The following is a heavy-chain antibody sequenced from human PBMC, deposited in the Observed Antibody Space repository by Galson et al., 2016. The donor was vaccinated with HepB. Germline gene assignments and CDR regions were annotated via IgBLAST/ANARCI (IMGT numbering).Heavy chain of an antibody. CDR2: ISATSSYI. Sequence: SLRLSCAASEFIFSRFTMNWVRQAPGKGLEWVASISATSSYIYYSDSVKGRFSISRDKAGNSVSLQMSSLRVEDTAVYYCARDPEWGAIDYWGQGTLVTVSS. J-gene: IGHJ4*02. CDR1: EFIFSRFT. CDR3: ARDPEWGAIDY. V-gene: IGHV3-21*01. D-gene: IGHD1-26*01.